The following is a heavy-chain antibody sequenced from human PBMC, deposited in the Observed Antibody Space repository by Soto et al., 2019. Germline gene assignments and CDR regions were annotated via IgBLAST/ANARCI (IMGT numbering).Heavy chain of an antibody. CDR2: IKEDGIRE. CDR1: GFTFSSCW. V-gene: IGHV3-7*03. Sequence: EVQLVESGGGLVQPGGSLRLSCAASGFTFSSCWMSWVRQSPGKGLEWVANIKEDGIREYYVDSVKGRFTISRDNAKNSLYLQMTSLRDEDTAVYYFAIEMHLGSGWGDIDYGGQGTLGTVSS. CDR3: AIEMHLGSGWGDIDY. D-gene: IGHD6-19*01. J-gene: IGHJ4*02.